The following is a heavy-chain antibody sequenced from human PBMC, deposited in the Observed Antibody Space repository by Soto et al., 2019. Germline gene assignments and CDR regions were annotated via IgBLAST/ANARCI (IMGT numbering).Heavy chain of an antibody. CDR3: TRRLRFGITMVPRPHFDP. D-gene: IGHD3-10*01. J-gene: IGHJ5*02. CDR2: IRSKAYGGTT. CDR1: GFTFGDYA. V-gene: IGHV3-49*03. Sequence: PGGSLRLSCTASGFTFGDYAMSWFRQAPGKGLEWVGFIRSKAYGGTTEYAASVKGRFTISRGDSKSIAYLQMNSLKTEDTAVYYCTRRLRFGITMVPRPHFDPWGQGTLVTVSS.